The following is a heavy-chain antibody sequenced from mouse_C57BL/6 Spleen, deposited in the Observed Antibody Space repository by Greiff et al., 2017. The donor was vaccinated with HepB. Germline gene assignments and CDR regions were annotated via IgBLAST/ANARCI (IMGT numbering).Heavy chain of an antibody. J-gene: IGHJ1*03. CDR2: IHPNSGST. CDR1: GYTFTSYW. CDR3: AREGLTGYFDV. Sequence: VQLQQPGAELVKPGASVKLSCKASGYTFTSYWMHWVKQRPGQGLEWIGMIHPNSGSTNYNEKFKSKATLTVDKSSSTAYMQLGSLTSEDSAVYYCAREGLTGYFDVWGTGTTVTVSS. V-gene: IGHV1-64*01.